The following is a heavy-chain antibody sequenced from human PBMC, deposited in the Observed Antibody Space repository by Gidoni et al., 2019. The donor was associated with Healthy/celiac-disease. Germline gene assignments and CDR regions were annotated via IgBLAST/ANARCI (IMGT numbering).Heavy chain of an antibody. D-gene: IGHD6-13*01. Sequence: EVQLVESGGGLVQPGRSLRLSCAASGFTFDDYAMHWVRPAPGKGLEWVSGISWNSGSIGYADSVKGRFTISRDNAKNSLYLQMNSLRAEDTALYYCAKELSDSSLDYWGQGTLVTVSS. CDR2: ISWNSGSI. CDR3: AKELSDSSLDY. V-gene: IGHV3-9*01. J-gene: IGHJ4*02. CDR1: GFTFDDYA.